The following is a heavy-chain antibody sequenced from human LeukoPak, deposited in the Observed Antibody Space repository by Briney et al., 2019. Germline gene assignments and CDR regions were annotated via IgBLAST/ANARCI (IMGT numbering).Heavy chain of an antibody. Sequence: GGSLRLSCAASGFTFSNYAMNWVRQAPGEGLEWVSGISGSGFSTYYADSVKGRFTISRDNSKNTVYLQMNNLKAEDTAVYYCAKAQELGNYEFFLFDYWGQGTLVTVSS. CDR2: ISGSGFST. D-gene: IGHD7-27*01. J-gene: IGHJ4*02. CDR1: GFTFSNYA. CDR3: AKAQELGNYEFFLFDY. V-gene: IGHV3-23*01.